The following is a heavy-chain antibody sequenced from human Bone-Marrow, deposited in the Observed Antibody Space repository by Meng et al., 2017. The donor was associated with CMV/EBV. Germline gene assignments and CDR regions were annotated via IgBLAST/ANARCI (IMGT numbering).Heavy chain of an antibody. Sequence: GGSLRLSCTASGFTFGDYAMSWVRQAPGKGLEWVGFIRSKAYGGTTEYAASVKGRFTISRDDSKSIAYLQMNSPKTEDTAVYYITREEDDFCSVYPDPFDYWGEGTLVAVSS. CDR3: TREEDDFCSVYPDPFDY. J-gene: IGHJ4*02. V-gene: IGHV3-49*04. CDR1: GFTFGDYA. CDR2: IRSKAYGGTT. D-gene: IGHD3-3*01.